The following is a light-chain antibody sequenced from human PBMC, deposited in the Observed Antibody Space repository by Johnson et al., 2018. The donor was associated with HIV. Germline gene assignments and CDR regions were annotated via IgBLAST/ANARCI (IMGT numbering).Light chain of an antibody. CDR3: GTWDSSLSAGG. CDR2: DNN. Sequence: QPVLTQPPSVSAAPGQKVTSSCSGSSSNIGNNYVSWYQQLPGTAPKLLIYDNNKRPSGIPDRFSASKSGTSATLGITGLQTGDEADYYCGTWDSSLSAGGFGTGTKVTVL. J-gene: IGLJ1*01. CDR1: SSNIGNNY. V-gene: IGLV1-51*01.